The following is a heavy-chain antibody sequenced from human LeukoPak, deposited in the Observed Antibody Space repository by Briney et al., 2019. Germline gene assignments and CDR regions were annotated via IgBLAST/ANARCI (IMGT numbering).Heavy chain of an antibody. CDR2: IYYTGST. J-gene: IGHJ4*02. CDR1: GGSISGSGYY. CDR3: ASPLGGFDN. V-gene: IGHV4-39*01. D-gene: IGHD3-16*01. Sequence: SETLSLTCSVSGGSISGSGYYWAWIRQPPGKGLEWIGSIYYTGSTHYNSSLKSRVTMSVDTSMNQFSLKLSSVTAADTAVYYCASPLGGFDNWGQGTLVTVSS.